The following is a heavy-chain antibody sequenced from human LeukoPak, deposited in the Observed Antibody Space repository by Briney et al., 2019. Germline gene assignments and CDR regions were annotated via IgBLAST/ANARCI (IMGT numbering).Heavy chain of an antibody. CDR3: AKDTSIGKYCTSGVCSPFDY. CDR1: GFTFSSYS. J-gene: IGHJ4*02. CDR2: ISSSSSTI. V-gene: IGHV3-48*01. Sequence: GGSLRLSCAASGFTFSSYSMNWVRQAPGKGLEWVSYISSSSSTIYYADSVKGRFTISRDNAKNSLYLQMNSLRAEDTAVYYCAKDTSIGKYCTSGVCSPFDYWGQGTLVTVSS. D-gene: IGHD2-8*01.